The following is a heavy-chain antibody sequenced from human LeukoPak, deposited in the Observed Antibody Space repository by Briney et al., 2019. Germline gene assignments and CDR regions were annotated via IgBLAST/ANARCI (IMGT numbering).Heavy chain of an antibody. D-gene: IGHD3-10*01. CDR3: ARAPRITMVRGVDDAFDI. CDR2: IYYSGST. Sequence: PSQTLSLTCTVSGGSISGGDYYWSWIRQPPGRGLEWIGYIYYSGSTYYNPSLKSRVTISVDTSKNQFSLKLSSVTAADTAVYYCARAPRITMVRGVDDAFDIWGQGTMVTVSS. V-gene: IGHV4-30-4*01. CDR1: GGSISGGDYY. J-gene: IGHJ3*02.